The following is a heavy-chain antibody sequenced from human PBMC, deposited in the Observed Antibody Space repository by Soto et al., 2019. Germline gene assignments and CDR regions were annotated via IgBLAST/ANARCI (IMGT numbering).Heavy chain of an antibody. CDR3: AKERSGTSCQES. Sequence: EVQLLESGEGLVQPGGSLRLSSAASGFTFSSYAMSWVREAPGKGVEWVSAITGNGGGTYYADSVKGRFTISRDNSKNTLYLQVNSLRAEDTAVYYCAKERSGTSCQESWGQGTLVTVSS. J-gene: IGHJ5*02. V-gene: IGHV3-23*01. CDR1: GFTFSSYA. D-gene: IGHD2-2*01. CDR2: ITGNGGGT.